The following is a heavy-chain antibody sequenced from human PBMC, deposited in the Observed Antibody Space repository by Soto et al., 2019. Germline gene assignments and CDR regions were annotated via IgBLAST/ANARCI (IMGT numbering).Heavy chain of an antibody. CDR2: INPDGGRT. Sequence: QVQLVQSGGEVKKPGASVKVSCKASGYTFTRYYIHWVRQAPGQGPEWMGRINPDGGRTTYAPNFNGRVTMTRDTSASTVYMELSSLKFEDTAMYYCARGAYSSSSFPPFDPWGQGTLVTVSS. J-gene: IGHJ5*02. CDR3: ARGAYSSSSFPPFDP. CDR1: GYTFTRYY. V-gene: IGHV1-46*01. D-gene: IGHD6-6*01.